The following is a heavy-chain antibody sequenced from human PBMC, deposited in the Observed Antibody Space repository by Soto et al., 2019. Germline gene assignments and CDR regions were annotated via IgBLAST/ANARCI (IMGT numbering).Heavy chain of an antibody. V-gene: IGHV3-74*01. CDR2: INSDGSST. CDR3: ARVGYCSGGSCYG. D-gene: IGHD2-15*01. CDR1: GFTFSSYW. Sequence: EVQLVESGGGVVQPGGSLRLSCAASGFTFSSYWMHWVRQAPGRGLVWVSRINSDGSSTSYADSVKGRFTISRDNAKNTLYLQMNSLRAEDTAVYYCARVGYCSGGSCYGWGQGTLVTVSS. J-gene: IGHJ4*02.